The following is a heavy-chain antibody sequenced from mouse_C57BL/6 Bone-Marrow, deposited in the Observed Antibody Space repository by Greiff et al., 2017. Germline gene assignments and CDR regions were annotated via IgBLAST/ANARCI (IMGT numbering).Heavy chain of an antibody. CDR3: ARDRVGYAMDY. CDR2: ISDGGSYT. D-gene: IGHD1-1*01. CDR1: GFTFSSYA. J-gene: IGHJ4*01. V-gene: IGHV5-4*01. Sequence: EVNLVESGGGLVKPGGSLKLSCAASGFTFSSYAMSWVRQTPEKRLEWVATISDGGSYTYYPDNVKGRFTISRDNAKNNLYLQMSHLKSEDTAMYYCARDRVGYAMDYWGQGTSVTVSS.